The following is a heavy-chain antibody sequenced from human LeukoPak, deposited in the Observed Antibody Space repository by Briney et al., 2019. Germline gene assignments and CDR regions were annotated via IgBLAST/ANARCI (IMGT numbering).Heavy chain of an antibody. J-gene: IGHJ4*02. V-gene: IGHV3-30*18. CDR1: GFTFSSYG. CDR2: ISYDGSNK. CDR3: AKVRYCSSTSCYTAFDY. D-gene: IGHD2-2*02. Sequence: GGSLRLSCAASGFTFSSYGMHWVGQAPGKGREGVAVISYDGSNKYYADSVKGRFTIYRDNSKHTLYLRMNSLRAEDTAVYYCAKVRYCSSTSCYTAFDYWGQGTLVTVSS.